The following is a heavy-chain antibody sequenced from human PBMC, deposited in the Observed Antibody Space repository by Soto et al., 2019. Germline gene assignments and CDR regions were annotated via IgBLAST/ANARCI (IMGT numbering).Heavy chain of an antibody. D-gene: IGHD6-13*01. CDR2: MNPNSGNT. V-gene: IGHV1-8*01. J-gene: IGHJ4*02. CDR1: GYTFTSYD. CDR3: ARGVRLLQPLVGSLDY. Sequence: QVQLVQSGAEVKKPGASVKVSCKASGYTFTSYDINWVRQATGQGLEWMGWMNPNSGNTGYAQKFQGRVNMHRNTSISTAYMGLSSLRSEDTAVYYCARGVRLLQPLVGSLDYWGQGTLVTVSS.